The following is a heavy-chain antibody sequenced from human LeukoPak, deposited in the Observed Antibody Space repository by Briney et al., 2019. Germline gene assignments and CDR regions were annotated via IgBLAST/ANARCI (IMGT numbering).Heavy chain of an antibody. CDR1: GFTFSSYA. CDR3: ARTRYSGSFDDY. CDR2: ISGSGGST. Sequence: PGGSLRLSCAASGFTFSSYAMSWVRQAPGKGLEWASAISGSGGSTYYADSVKGRFTISRDNSKNTLYLQMNSLRAEDTAVYYCARTRYSGSFDDYWGQGTLVTVSS. V-gene: IGHV3-23*01. J-gene: IGHJ4*02. D-gene: IGHD6-13*01.